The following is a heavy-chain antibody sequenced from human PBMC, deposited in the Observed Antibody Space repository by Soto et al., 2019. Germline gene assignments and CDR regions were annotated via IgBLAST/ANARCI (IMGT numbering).Heavy chain of an antibody. CDR3: ARGLYYGSGSYYERPTTY. D-gene: IGHD3-10*01. V-gene: IGHV1-8*01. Sequence: ASVKVSCKASGYTFTSCDINWVRQATGQGLEWMGWMNPNSGNTGYAQKFQGRVTMTRNTSISTAYMELSSLRSEDTAAYYCARGLYYGSGSYYERPTTYWGQGTLVTVSS. CDR1: GYTFTSCD. CDR2: MNPNSGNT. J-gene: IGHJ4*02.